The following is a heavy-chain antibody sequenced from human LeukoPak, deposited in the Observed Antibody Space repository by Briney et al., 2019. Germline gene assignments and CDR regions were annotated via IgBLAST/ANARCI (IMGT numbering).Heavy chain of an antibody. CDR1: GGSISSGGYY. J-gene: IGHJ4*02. D-gene: IGHD3-9*01. CDR2: IYYSGST. Sequence: SETLSLTCTVSGGSISSGGYYWSWIRQHPGKGLEWIGYIYYSGSTYYNPSLKSRVTISVDTSKNQFSLKLSSVTAADTAVYYCARYVTGYYPYYFDYWGQGTLVTVSS. V-gene: IGHV4-31*03. CDR3: ARYVTGYYPYYFDY.